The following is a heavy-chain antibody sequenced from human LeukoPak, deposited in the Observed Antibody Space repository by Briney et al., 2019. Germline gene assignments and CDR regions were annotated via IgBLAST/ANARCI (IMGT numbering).Heavy chain of an antibody. V-gene: IGHV1-8*01. Sequence: ASVKVSCKASGYTFTSYDINWVRQATGQRLEWMGWMNPNSGNTGYAQKFQGRVTMTRNTSISTAYMELSSLRSEDTAVYYCARGARFIAARRFWFDPWGQGTLVTVSS. CDR2: MNPNSGNT. CDR1: GYTFTSYD. CDR3: ARGARFIAARRFWFDP. D-gene: IGHD6-6*01. J-gene: IGHJ5*02.